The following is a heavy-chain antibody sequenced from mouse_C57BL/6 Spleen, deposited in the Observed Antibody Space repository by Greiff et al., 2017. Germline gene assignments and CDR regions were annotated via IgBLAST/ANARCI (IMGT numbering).Heavy chain of an antibody. CDR2: ISYSGST. Sequence: EVKLMESGPGLAKPSQTLSLTCSVTGYSITSDYWNWIRKFPGNKLEYMGYISYSGSTYYNPSLKSRISITRDTSKNQYYLQLNSVTTEDTATYYCARVDYDVGYAMDYWGQGTSVTVSS. CDR1: GYSITSDY. V-gene: IGHV3-8*01. CDR3: ARVDYDVGYAMDY. J-gene: IGHJ4*01. D-gene: IGHD2-4*01.